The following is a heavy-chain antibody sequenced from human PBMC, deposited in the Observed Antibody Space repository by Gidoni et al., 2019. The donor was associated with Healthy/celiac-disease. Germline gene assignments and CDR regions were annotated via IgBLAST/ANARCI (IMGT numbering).Heavy chain of an antibody. CDR2: INPSGSST. Sequence: QVQLVQSGAEVKQPGSSVKVSCKASGYTFTRYYMHWVRQAPGQGLGWMGIINPSGSSTSYAQKFQGRVTMTRDTSTSTVYMELSSLRSEDTAVYYWARGSAPEIAVAGIIGYWGQGTLVTVSS. D-gene: IGHD6-19*01. J-gene: IGHJ4*02. CDR1: GYTFTRYY. CDR3: ARGSAPEIAVAGIIGY. V-gene: IGHV1-46*03.